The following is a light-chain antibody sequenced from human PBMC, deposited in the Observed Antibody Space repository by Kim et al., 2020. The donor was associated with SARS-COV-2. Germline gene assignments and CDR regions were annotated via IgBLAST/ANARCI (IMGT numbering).Light chain of an antibody. CDR3: QSYDSSLSGLV. CDR2: SNS. CDR1: TSTIGTGYD. J-gene: IGLJ2*01. V-gene: IGLV1-40*01. Sequence: QRVTASCTGITSTIGTGYDVHWYQHLPGTAPNLLIYSNSNWPPGVPDRFSVSKSGTSASLAITGLQAEDEADYYCQSYDSSLSGLVFGGGTQLTVL.